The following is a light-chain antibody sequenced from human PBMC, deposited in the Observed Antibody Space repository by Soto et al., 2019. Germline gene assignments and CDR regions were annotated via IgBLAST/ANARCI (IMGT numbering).Light chain of an antibody. CDR3: SSYRSSMTLV. Sequence: QSVLTQPASVSGSPGQSITISCTGSSSDLGAYNHVSWYQQHPGKAPKLMIFDVSIRPSGVSHRFSGSKSGRTASLTISGLQAEDEADYYCSSYRSSMTLVFGGGTKVTVL. V-gene: IGLV2-14*03. J-gene: IGLJ3*02. CDR1: SSDLGAYNH. CDR2: DVS.